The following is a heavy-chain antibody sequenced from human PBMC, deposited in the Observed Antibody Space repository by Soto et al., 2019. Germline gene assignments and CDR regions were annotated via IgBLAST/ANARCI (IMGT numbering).Heavy chain of an antibody. CDR1: GYTFTSYY. D-gene: IGHD6-13*01. CDR3: ARDGPRGGSWYRGWFDP. CDR2: INPSGGST. Sequence: ASVKVSCKASGYTFTSYYMHWVRQAPGQGLEWMGIINPSGGSTSYAQKFQGRVTMTRDTSTSTVYMELSSLRSEDTAVYYCARDGPRGGSWYRGWFDPWGQGTLVTV. V-gene: IGHV1-46*01. J-gene: IGHJ5*02.